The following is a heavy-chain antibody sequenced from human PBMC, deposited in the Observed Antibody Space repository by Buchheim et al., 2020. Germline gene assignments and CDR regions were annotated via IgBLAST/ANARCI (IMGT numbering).Heavy chain of an antibody. D-gene: IGHD6-19*01. V-gene: IGHV5-51*01. CDR1: GYSFTSYW. CDR3: ARRPSYSSGWYHYYGMDV. Sequence: EVQLVQSGAEVKKPGESLKISCKGSGYSFTSYWIGWVRQMPGKGLEWMGIIYPGDSDTRYSPSFQGQVTISADKSISTASPQWSSLKASDTAMYYCARRPSYSSGWYHYYGMDVWGQGTT. J-gene: IGHJ6*02. CDR2: IYPGDSDT.